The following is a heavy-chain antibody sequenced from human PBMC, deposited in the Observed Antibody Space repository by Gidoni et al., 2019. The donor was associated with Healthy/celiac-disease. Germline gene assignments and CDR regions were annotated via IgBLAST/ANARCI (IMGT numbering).Heavy chain of an antibody. V-gene: IGHV1-2*04. CDR2: INPNSGGT. D-gene: IGHD6-6*01. CDR3: AREIKPEYSSSLAAFDI. J-gene: IGHJ3*02. Sequence: QVQLVQSGAEVKKPGASVKVSCKASGYTFTGYYMPWVRQAPGQGLEWMGWINPNSGGTNYAQKFQGWVTMTRDTSISTAYMELSRLRSDDTAVYYCAREIKPEYSSSLAAFDIWGQGTMVTVSS. CDR1: GYTFTGYY.